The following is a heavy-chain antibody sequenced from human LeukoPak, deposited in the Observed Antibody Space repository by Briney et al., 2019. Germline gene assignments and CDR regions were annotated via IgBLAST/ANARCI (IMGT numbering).Heavy chain of an antibody. CDR2: INHSGST. CDR3: ARHRGRATFDMGFNWFDP. CDR1: GGSFSGYY. J-gene: IGHJ5*02. V-gene: IGHV4-34*01. D-gene: IGHD1-26*01. Sequence: SETLSLTCAVYGGSFSGYYWSWIRQPPGKGLEWIGEINHSGSTNYNPSLKSRVTISVDTSKNQFSLKLSSVTAADTAVYYCARHRGRATFDMGFNWFDPWGQGTLVTFSS.